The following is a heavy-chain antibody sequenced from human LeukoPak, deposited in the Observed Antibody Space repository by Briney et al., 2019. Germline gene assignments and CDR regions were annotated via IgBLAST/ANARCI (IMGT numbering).Heavy chain of an antibody. CDR2: IYYSGST. Sequence: PSETLSLTCTVSGGSISTYYWTWIRQPPGKGLEWIGYIYYSGSTNYNPSLKSRVTLSVDTSKNQFSLMLSSVTAADSAVYYCARGSLAAAGSWFDPWGQGTLVTVSS. CDR1: GGSISTYY. CDR3: ARGSLAAAGSWFDP. J-gene: IGHJ5*02. V-gene: IGHV4-59*01. D-gene: IGHD6-13*01.